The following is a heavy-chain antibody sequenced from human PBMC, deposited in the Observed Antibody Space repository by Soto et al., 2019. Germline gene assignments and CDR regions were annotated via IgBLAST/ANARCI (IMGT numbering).Heavy chain of an antibody. CDR3: AKGDRSGSYRYYYYGMDV. V-gene: IGHV4-30-4*01. CDR1: GGSISSGDYY. CDR2: IYYSGST. D-gene: IGHD3-10*01. Sequence: PSETLSLTCTVSGGSISSGDYYWSWIRQPPGNGLEWIGYIYYSGSTYYNPSLKSRVTISVDTSKNQFSLKLSSVTAADTAVYYCAKGDRSGSYRYYYYGMDVWGPGTTLTV. J-gene: IGHJ6*02.